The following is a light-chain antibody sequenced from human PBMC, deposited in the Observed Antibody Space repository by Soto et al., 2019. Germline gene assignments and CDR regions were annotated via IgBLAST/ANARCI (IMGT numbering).Light chain of an antibody. J-gene: IGLJ3*02. V-gene: IGLV2-23*01. CDR1: SSDVGAYNL. Sequence: QSALTQPASVSGSPEQSITISCTGTSSDVGAYNLVYWYQQHPGKAPRLIIYEGSKRPSGISHRFSGSKSDNTASLTISGLRAEDEAHYHCCSYAGSRTFVFGGGTKLTVL. CDR3: CSYAGSRTFV. CDR2: EGS.